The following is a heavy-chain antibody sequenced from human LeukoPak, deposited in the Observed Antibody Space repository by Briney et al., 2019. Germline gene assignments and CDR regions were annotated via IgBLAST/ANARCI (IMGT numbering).Heavy chain of an antibody. CDR1: GYTFSDYY. CDR3: LRDLTYGGISSPDC. D-gene: IGHD4/OR15-4a*01. Sequence: ASVKVSCKASGYTFSDYYMHWVRQAPGQGLEWMGFINLNSGTKYAQKFQGRVTMTRDTSISTAYMELGRLTSDDTAMYFCLRDLTYGGISSPDCWGQGTLVTVSS. CDR2: INLNSGT. V-gene: IGHV1-2*02. J-gene: IGHJ4*02.